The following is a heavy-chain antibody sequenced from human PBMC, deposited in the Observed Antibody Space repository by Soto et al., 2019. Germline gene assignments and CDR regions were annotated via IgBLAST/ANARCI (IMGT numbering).Heavy chain of an antibody. Sequence: EVQLLESGGGLVQPGGSLRLSCAASGFRFSTYAMSWVRQAPGKGLEWVSGLFGGGDGIAYADSVKGRFTISRDNSNNMLYLEMDSLRAEETAVYYWSKDPQPGGPWAFDHWGQGTLVTVSS. D-gene: IGHD2-15*01. J-gene: IGHJ4*02. CDR1: GFRFSTYA. V-gene: IGHV3-23*01. CDR3: SKDPQPGGPWAFDH. CDR2: LFGGGDGI.